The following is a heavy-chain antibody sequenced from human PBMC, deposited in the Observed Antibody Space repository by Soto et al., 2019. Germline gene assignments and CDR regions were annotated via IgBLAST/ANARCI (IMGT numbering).Heavy chain of an antibody. CDR1: GGSFSGYY. J-gene: IGHJ4*02. D-gene: IGHD3-22*01. Sequence: SETLSLTCAVYGGSFSGYYWSWIRQPPGKGLEWIGEVNYSGSTNYNPSLKSRVTISVDTSKNQFSLKLSSVTAADTAVYYCARSSYDSSDYYYFDYWGQGTQVTVSS. V-gene: IGHV4-34*01. CDR2: VNYSGST. CDR3: ARSSYDSSDYYYFDY.